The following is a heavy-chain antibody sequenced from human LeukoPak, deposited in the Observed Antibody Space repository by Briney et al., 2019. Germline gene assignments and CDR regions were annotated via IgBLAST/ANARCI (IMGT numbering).Heavy chain of an antibody. CDR3: ARATYYYGSGCYYPQDDAFDI. J-gene: IGHJ3*02. Sequence: SVKVSCKASGGTFSSYAISWVRQAPGQGLEWMGRIIPILGIANYAQKFQGRVTITADKSASTAYMELSSLRSEDTAVYYCARATYYYGSGCYYPQDDAFDIWGQGTMVTVSS. V-gene: IGHV1-69*04. CDR2: IIPILGIA. D-gene: IGHD3-10*01. CDR1: GGTFSSYA.